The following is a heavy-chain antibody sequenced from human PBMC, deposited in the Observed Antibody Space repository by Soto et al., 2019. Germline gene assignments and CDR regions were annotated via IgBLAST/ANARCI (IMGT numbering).Heavy chain of an antibody. CDR1: GGSISSYY. Sequence: SETLSLTCTVSGGSISSYYWSWIRQPPGKGLEWIGYVYYSGSTNYNPSLKSRVTISVDTSKNQFSLKLSSVTAADTAVYYCARDSGIAAAGTAPYYYYYGMDVWGQGTTVTVSS. J-gene: IGHJ6*02. D-gene: IGHD6-13*01. CDR2: VYYSGST. CDR3: ARDSGIAAAGTAPYYYYYGMDV. V-gene: IGHV4-59*01.